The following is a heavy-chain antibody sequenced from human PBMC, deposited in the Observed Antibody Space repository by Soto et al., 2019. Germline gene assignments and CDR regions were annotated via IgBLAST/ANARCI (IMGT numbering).Heavy chain of an antibody. CDR2: IIPVLDIS. V-gene: IGHV1-69*02. D-gene: IGHD3-10*02. CDR3: AVYCGRGSCRTDS. CDR1: GGTFSTLI. J-gene: IGHJ4*02. Sequence: QVHLVQSGAEVKKPGSSVTVSCKASGGTFSTLIINWVRQAPGQGLEWMGRIIPVLDISNYAQKFQGRVTITADKSTTTAYMEVSSLRSEDTAVYDCAVYCGRGSCRTDSWGQGTLVIVSS.